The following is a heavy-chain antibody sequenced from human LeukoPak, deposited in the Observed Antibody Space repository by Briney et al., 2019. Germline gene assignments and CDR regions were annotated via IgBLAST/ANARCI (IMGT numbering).Heavy chain of an antibody. Sequence: SETLSLTCAVSGGSISSCNWWSWVRHPPGKGLEWIGEIYHSGSTNYNPTLKSRVTISVDKSKNQFSLKLSAVNAADTAVYYWARAKISITGTTADWFDPWGQGTLVTVSS. V-gene: IGHV4-4*02. CDR1: GGSISSCNW. CDR2: IYHSGST. J-gene: IGHJ5*02. CDR3: ARAKISITGTTADWFDP. D-gene: IGHD1-20*01.